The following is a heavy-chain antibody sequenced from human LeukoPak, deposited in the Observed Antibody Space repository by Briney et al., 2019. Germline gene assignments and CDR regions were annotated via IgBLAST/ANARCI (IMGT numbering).Heavy chain of an antibody. CDR3: ARDDDCGGDCYPPRFDY. J-gene: IGHJ4*02. Sequence: PGGSLRLSCAASGFTFSSYSMNWVRQAPGKGLEWVSSISSSSSYIYYADSVKGRFTISRDNAKNSLYLQMNGLRAEDTAVYYCARDDDCGGDCYPPRFDYWGQGTLVTVSS. V-gene: IGHV3-21*01. D-gene: IGHD2-21*02. CDR2: ISSSSSYI. CDR1: GFTFSSYS.